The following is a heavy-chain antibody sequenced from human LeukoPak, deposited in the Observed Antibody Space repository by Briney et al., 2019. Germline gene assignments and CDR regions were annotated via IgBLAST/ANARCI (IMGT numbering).Heavy chain of an antibody. CDR2: ISSRSSYI. CDR1: GFPFRRHS. V-gene: IGHV3-21*01. D-gene: IGHD3-9*01. CDR3: ARDLYYDILSPGGRYYYYGMDV. Sequence: GGSLELSFAASGFPFRRHSMDGGPQAPGKGREGGSSISSRSSYIYYAGSGKGRFTISRDNAKNSLYLKMNSLSAEDTAVYYCARDLYYDILSPGGRYYYYGMDVWGKGTTVTVSS. J-gene: IGHJ6*04.